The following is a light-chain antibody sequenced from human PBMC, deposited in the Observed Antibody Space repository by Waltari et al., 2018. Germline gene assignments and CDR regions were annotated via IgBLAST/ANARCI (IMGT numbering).Light chain of an antibody. CDR3: QQYGSPPRT. J-gene: IGKJ1*01. Sequence: EIVLTQSPGTLSFSPGERATLSCRASQAISNSYLAWYQQKPGQAPRLLIYNASLRGTGIPDKFSGSRSGTDFTLTISRLEPEDFAVYYCQQYGSPPRTFGQGTKVEIK. CDR2: NAS. CDR1: QAISNSY. V-gene: IGKV3-20*01.